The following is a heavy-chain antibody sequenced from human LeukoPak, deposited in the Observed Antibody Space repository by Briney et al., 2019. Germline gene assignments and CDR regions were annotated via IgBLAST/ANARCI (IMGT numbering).Heavy chain of an antibody. CDR3: ATATPSLTTFLFRSARQYHFDF. Sequence: GASVKVSCEVSGYTLTELSMHWVRHSPGKGLEWMGGFHPEEGEIIYAQQFQGRVTMTEDTSIATVDMELSHLTSEDTAVYYCATATPSLTTFLFRSARQYHFDFWGQGTLVTVSS. J-gene: IGHJ4*02. CDR2: FHPEEGEI. V-gene: IGHV1-24*01. CDR1: GYTLTELS. D-gene: IGHD4-17*01.